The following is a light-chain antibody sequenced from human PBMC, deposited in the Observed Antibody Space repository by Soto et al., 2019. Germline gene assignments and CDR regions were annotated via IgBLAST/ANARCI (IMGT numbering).Light chain of an antibody. J-gene: IGKJ5*01. CDR3: QQYYGNLIT. CDR1: QSVLYTSNNRNY. Sequence: DIVMTQSPDSLAVSLGERATINCKSSQSVLYTSNNRNYLAWYQQNPGQPPKLLIYWASTRDPGVPDRFSGNGSGTDFNLTISSLQAEDVAVYYCQQYYGNLITFGQGTRLEIK. CDR2: WAS. V-gene: IGKV4-1*01.